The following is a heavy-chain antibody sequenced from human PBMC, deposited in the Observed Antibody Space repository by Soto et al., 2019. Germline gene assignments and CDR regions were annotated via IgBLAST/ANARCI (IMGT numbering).Heavy chain of an antibody. J-gene: IGHJ6*02. CDR1: GYTFRDFD. D-gene: IGHD3-16*01. CDR2: MNAKSGDT. V-gene: IGHV1-8*01. Sequence: ASVKVSCKASGYTFRDFDINWLRQASGQGPGRMGWMNAKSGDTFFAQRFQGKFNMTWDTSLSTAYMEVGSLTPDDTAMYYCARGNPFHYADFVVWYPGTSVAVSS. CDR3: ARGNPFHYADFVV.